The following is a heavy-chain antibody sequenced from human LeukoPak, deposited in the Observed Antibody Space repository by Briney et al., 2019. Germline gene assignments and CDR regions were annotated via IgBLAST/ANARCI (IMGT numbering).Heavy chain of an antibody. CDR2: VIPIFGTA. V-gene: IGHV1-69*13. CDR1: GGTFSSYA. CDR3: ARSYGGSWTHNWFDP. D-gene: IGHD2-15*01. J-gene: IGHJ5*02. Sequence: SVKVACKASGGTFSSYAISWVRQAPGQGLEWMGGVIPIFGTANYAQKFQGRVTITADESTSTAYMELSSLRSEDTAVYYCARSYGGSWTHNWFDPWGQGTLVTVSS.